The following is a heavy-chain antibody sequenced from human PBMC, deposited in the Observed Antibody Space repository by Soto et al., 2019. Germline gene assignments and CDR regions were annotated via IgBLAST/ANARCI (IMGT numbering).Heavy chain of an antibody. CDR2: TYYRSKWYN. Sequence: SQTLSLTGASSGGSVSSNSAAWNWIRQSPSRGLEWLGRTYYRSKWYNDYAVSVKSRITVNPDTSKNQFSLQLNSVTPEDTAVYYCARDEDYYYYYYMDVWGKGTTVTVSS. J-gene: IGHJ6*03. CDR1: GGSVSSNSAA. V-gene: IGHV6-1*01. CDR3: ARDEDYYYYYYMDV.